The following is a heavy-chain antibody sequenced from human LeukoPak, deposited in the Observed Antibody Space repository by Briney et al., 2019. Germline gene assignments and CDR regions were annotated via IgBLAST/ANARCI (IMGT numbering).Heavy chain of an antibody. Sequence: GGSLRLSCAASGFTFSSYAMSWVRQAPGKGLEWVSAISGSGDSTYYGDSVKGRFTISRDNSKNTLYLQMNSLRAEDTAVYYRATISYDLPYWGQGTLVTVSS. CDR2: ISGSGDST. CDR3: ATISYDLPY. D-gene: IGHD3-22*01. CDR1: GFTFSSYA. J-gene: IGHJ4*02. V-gene: IGHV3-23*01.